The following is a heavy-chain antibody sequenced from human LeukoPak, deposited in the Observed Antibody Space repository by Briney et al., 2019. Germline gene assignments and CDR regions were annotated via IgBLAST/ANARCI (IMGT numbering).Heavy chain of an antibody. CDR1: GGSISSYY. J-gene: IGHJ3*02. V-gene: IGHV4-59*01. CDR2: IYYSGST. D-gene: IGHD3-22*01. Sequence: PSETLSLTCTLSGGSISSYYWSWIRQPPGKGLEWIGYIYYSGSTNYNPSLKSRVTISVDTSKNQFSLKLSSVTAADTAVYYCARDHPHYYDSSGYDAFDIWGQGTMVTVSS. CDR3: ARDHPHYYDSSGYDAFDI.